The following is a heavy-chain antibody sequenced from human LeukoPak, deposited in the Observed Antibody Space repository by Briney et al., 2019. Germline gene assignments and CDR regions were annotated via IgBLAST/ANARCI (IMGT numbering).Heavy chain of an antibody. Sequence: GSSVKVSCTASGGTFSSYAISWVRQAPGQGLEWMGGIIPIFGTANYAQKFQGRVTITAGESTSTAYMELSSLRSEDTAVYYCARSPVTATIHRDYWGQGTLVTVSS. J-gene: IGHJ4*02. D-gene: IGHD5-12*01. CDR2: IIPIFGTA. CDR3: ARSPVTATIHRDY. V-gene: IGHV1-69*01. CDR1: GGTFSSYA.